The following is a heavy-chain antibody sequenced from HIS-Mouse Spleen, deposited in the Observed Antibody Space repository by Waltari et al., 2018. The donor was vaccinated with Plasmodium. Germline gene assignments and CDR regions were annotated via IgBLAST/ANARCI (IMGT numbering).Heavy chain of an antibody. CDR1: GFTVSSNY. CDR2: IYSGGST. J-gene: IGHJ4*02. D-gene: IGHD7-27*01. V-gene: IGHV3-53*02. CDR3: ARAAIAWGSPYYFDY. Sequence: EVQLVETGGGLIQPGGSLRLSCAASGFTVSSNYMSWVRQAPGKGGEWVAVIYSGGSTYYADSVKGRFTISRDNSKNTLYLQMNSLRAEDTAVYYCARAAIAWGSPYYFDYWGQGTLVTVSS.